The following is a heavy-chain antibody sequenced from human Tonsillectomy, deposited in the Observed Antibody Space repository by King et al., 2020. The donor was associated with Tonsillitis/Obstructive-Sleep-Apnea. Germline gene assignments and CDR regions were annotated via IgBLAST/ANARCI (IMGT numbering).Heavy chain of an antibody. J-gene: IGHJ1*01. Sequence: VQLVESGGGVVQPGRSLRLSCAASGFTFSGYALHWVRQAPGKGLEWVAVISYDGIIKYYADSVKGRFTISRDNSKNTLFLQMNSLRAEDTAVYYCAGSLLWFEEVISEYFQHWGQGTLVTVSS. CDR1: GFTFSGYA. D-gene: IGHD3-10*01. CDR3: AGSLLWFEEVISEYFQH. V-gene: IGHV3-30*04. CDR2: ISYDGIIK.